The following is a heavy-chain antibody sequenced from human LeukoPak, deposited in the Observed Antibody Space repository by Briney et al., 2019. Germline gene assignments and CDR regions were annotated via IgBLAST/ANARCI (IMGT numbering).Heavy chain of an antibody. Sequence: PSETLSLTCTVSGGSVSSYYWSWLRRPPGKGLEYIGNIFYSGSTNYNPSLKSRVTISVDTSNNQFSLKLNSMTAADTAVYYCARTPSIAAAGIFDYWGQGILVTVSS. CDR1: GGSVSSYY. D-gene: IGHD6-13*01. CDR2: IFYSGST. V-gene: IGHV4-59*02. CDR3: ARTPSIAAAGIFDY. J-gene: IGHJ4*02.